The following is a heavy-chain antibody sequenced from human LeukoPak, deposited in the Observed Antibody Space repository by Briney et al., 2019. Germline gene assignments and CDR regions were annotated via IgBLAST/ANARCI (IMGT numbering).Heavy chain of an antibody. CDR2: ISYDGSNK. V-gene: IGHV3-30*01. J-gene: IGHJ4*02. D-gene: IGHD5-18*01. Sequence: GGSLRLSCAASGFTFSSYAMHWVRLAPGKGLEWVAVISYDGSNKYYADSVKGRFTISRDNSKNTLYLQMNSLSAEDTAVYCCARGVWRGYSYGVDRGFHYWGQGTLVNVSS. CDR3: ARGVWRGYSYGVDRGFHY. CDR1: GFTFSSYA.